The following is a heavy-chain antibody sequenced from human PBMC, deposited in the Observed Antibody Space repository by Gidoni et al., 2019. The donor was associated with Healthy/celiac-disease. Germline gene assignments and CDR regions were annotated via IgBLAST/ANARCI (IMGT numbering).Heavy chain of an antibody. CDR2: IIPRWGTE. J-gene: IGHJ4*02. Sequence: QVQLVQSGAEVKKPGSSVQVSCKASGGTFSSYAISWVRQAPGQGLGWMGGIIPRWGTETDEKKCQGRVTITEAKSTSTAEMEMSSVKSKETAVYDCGKDYHERATGGWGQGTLVTVSS. D-gene: IGHD4-4*01. CDR1: GGTFSSYA. V-gene: IGHV1-69*06. CDR3: GKDYHERATGG.